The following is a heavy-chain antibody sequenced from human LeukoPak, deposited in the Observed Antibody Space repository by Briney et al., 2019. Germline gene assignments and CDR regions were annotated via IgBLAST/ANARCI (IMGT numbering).Heavy chain of an antibody. CDR3: ARVDYGDYSKDFDY. Sequence: SETLSLTCAVYGGSFRGYYWSWIRHPPGNGREWIGEINHSGSTNYNPSLKSRVTMSVDTSKNQFSLKVNSMTAADTAEYYCARVDYGDYSKDFDYWGQGTLVTVSS. CDR1: GGSFRGYY. CDR2: INHSGST. D-gene: IGHD4-17*01. J-gene: IGHJ4*02. V-gene: IGHV4-34*01.